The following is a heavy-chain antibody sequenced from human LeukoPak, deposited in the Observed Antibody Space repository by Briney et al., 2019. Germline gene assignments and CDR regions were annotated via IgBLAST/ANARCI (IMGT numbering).Heavy chain of an antibody. CDR1: GYTFTGYY. CDR2: INPNSGDT. Sequence: GASVKVSCKTSGYTFTGYYIHWVRQAPGQGLEWMGWINPNSGDTNYAQKFQGRVTVTRDTSISTAYMELSRLRSDDTAVYYCVRLAVAGTDFDYWGQGTLVTVSS. J-gene: IGHJ4*02. CDR3: VRLAVAGTDFDY. V-gene: IGHV1-2*02. D-gene: IGHD6-19*01.